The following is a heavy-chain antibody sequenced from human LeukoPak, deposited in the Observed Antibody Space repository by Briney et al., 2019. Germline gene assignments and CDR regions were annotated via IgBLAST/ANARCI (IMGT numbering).Heavy chain of an antibody. Sequence: GSLRLSCAASGFTVSSDYMSWVRQAPGKGLEWVSVIYSGGSTYYADSVKGRFTISRDNSKNTLYLQMNSLRAEDTAVYYCARASPGSLGEYYFDYWGQGTLVTVSS. V-gene: IGHV3-53*01. CDR3: ARASPGSLGEYYFDY. CDR1: GFTVSSDY. CDR2: IYSGGST. J-gene: IGHJ4*02. D-gene: IGHD3-16*01.